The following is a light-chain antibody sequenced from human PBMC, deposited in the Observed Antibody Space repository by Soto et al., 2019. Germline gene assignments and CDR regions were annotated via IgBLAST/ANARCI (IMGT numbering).Light chain of an antibody. Sequence: QSALTQPASVSGSPGQSITISCTGTSSHIGAFTFVSWYQQHPGKVPKLMIFDVNRRPSGVSDRFSGSKSGNTASLTISGLQAEDEGDYYCSSYTSSSTHVFGSGTKLTVL. CDR2: DVN. V-gene: IGLV2-14*03. J-gene: IGLJ1*01. CDR3: SSYTSSSTHV. CDR1: SSHIGAFTF.